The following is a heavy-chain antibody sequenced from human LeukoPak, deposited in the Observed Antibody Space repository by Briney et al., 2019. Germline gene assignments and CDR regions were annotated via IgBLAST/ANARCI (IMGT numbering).Heavy chain of an antibody. V-gene: IGHV4-34*01. CDR3: ARVLGYCSGGSCYYYYMDV. CDR1: GGSFSGYY. D-gene: IGHD2-15*01. CDR2: INHSGST. J-gene: IGHJ6*03. Sequence: SGTLSLTCAVYGGSFSGYYWSWIRQPPGKGLEWIGEINHSGSTNYNPSLKSRVTISVDTSKNQFSLKLSSVTAADTAVYYCARVLGYCSGGSCYYYYMDVWGKGTTVTVPS.